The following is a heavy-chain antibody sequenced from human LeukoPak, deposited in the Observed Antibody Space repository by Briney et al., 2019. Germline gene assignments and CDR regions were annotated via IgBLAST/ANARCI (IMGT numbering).Heavy chain of an antibody. V-gene: IGHV3-7*01. CDR3: VGGNCSSTNCYSFDY. J-gene: IGHJ4*02. CDR2: IKPDGSEK. D-gene: IGHD2-2*03. CDR1: GFTFSTYW. Sequence: GGSLSLSCAASGFTFSTYWMSWVRQAPGKRLQWVANIKPDGSEKYYVDSVKGRFTISRDNAKNSLFLQMNSLRAEDTAVYHCVGGNCSSTNCYSFDYWGQGTLVTVSS.